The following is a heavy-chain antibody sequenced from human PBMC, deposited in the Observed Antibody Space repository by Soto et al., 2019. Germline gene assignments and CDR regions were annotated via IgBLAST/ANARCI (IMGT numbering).Heavy chain of an antibody. Sequence: PGGSLRLSCAASGFTFSSYAMSWVRQAPGKGLEWVSAISGSGGSTYYADSVKGRFTISRDNSKNTLYLQMNSLRAEDTAVYYCATRGNYDILTGSLPFDYWGQGTLVTVSS. J-gene: IGHJ4*02. V-gene: IGHV3-23*01. D-gene: IGHD3-9*01. CDR1: GFTFSSYA. CDR2: ISGSGGST. CDR3: ATRGNYDILTGSLPFDY.